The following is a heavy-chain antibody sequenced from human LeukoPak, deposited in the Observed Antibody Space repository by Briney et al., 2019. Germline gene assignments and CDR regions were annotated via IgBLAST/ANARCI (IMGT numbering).Heavy chain of an antibody. CDR1: GYTLTELS. V-gene: IGHV1-24*01. CDR3: ATAKQWLVLGAFDI. J-gene: IGHJ3*02. CDR2: FDPEDGET. D-gene: IGHD6-19*01. Sequence: ASVKVSCKVSGYTLTELSMHWVRQAPGKGLEWMGGFDPEDGETIYAQKFQGRVTMTEDTSTDTAYMELSSLRSEDTAVYYCATAKQWLVLGAFDIWGQGTMVTVSS.